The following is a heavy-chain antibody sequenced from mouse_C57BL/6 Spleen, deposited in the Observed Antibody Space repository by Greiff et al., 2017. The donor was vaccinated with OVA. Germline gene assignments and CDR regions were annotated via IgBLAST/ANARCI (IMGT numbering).Heavy chain of an antibody. CDR1: GYTFTDYY. CDR2: IYPGSGNT. J-gene: IGHJ2*01. Sequence: QVQLQQSGAELVRPGASVKLSCKASGYTFTDYYINWVKQRPGQGLEWIARIYPGSGNTYYNEKFKGKATLTAEKSSSTAYMQLSSLTPEDSAVYFCAREARDSSGYGFDYWGQGTTLTVSS. V-gene: IGHV1-76*01. CDR3: AREARDSSGYGFDY. D-gene: IGHD3-2*02.